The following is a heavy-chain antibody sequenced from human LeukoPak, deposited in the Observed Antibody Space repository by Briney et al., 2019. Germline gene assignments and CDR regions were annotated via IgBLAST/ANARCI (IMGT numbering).Heavy chain of an antibody. CDR3: AKDGVGDYYDSSGYYYY. J-gene: IGHJ4*02. Sequence: PGGSLRLSCAASGFTFSSYAMSWVRQAPGKGLEWASAISGSGGSTYYADSVKGRFTISRDNSKNTLYLQMNSLRAEDTAVYYCAKDGVGDYYDSSGYYYYWGQGTLVTVSS. CDR2: ISGSGGST. V-gene: IGHV3-23*01. D-gene: IGHD3-22*01. CDR1: GFTFSSYA.